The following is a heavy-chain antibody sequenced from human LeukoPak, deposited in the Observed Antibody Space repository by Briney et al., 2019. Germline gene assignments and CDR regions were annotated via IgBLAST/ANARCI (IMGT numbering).Heavy chain of an antibody. CDR1: GGSFSGYY. D-gene: IGHD4-17*01. V-gene: IGHV4-34*01. Sequence: PSETLSLTCAVYGGSFSGYYWSWIRRPPGKGLEWIGEINHSGSTNYNPSLKSRVTISVDTSKNQFSLRLTSVTAADTAVYYCAHYDRRGWDAFDIWGQGTMVTVSS. CDR2: INHSGST. J-gene: IGHJ3*02. CDR3: AHYDRRGWDAFDI.